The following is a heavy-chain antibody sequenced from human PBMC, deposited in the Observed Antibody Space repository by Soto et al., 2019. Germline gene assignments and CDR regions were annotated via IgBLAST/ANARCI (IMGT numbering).Heavy chain of an antibody. J-gene: IGHJ2*01. CDR1: GYTFTSYD. Sequence: QVQLVQSGAEVKKPGASVKVSCKASGYTFTSYDINWVRQATGQGLEWMGWMNPNSGNTGYAQKFQGSGTKTRNHSISTGYRELGSLKTEDTAGYYCARVQGYCNRTNCYGGWYFDLWGRGTLVTVSS. CDR2: MNPNSGNT. CDR3: ARVQGYCNRTNCYGGWYFDL. D-gene: IGHD2-2*01. V-gene: IGHV1-8*01.